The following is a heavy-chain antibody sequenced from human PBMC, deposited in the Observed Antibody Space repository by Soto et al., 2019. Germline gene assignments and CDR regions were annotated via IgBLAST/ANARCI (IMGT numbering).Heavy chain of an antibody. Sequence: QVQLQESGPGLVQPSQTLSLTCTVSGASINSGGYYWSWIRQLPGKVLEWIGYIYFSGSTYYNPSLKSRVTISVDTSKNQFSLKLSSVTAADTAVYYCAREWGYSSSYGMDVWGQGTTVTVSS. CDR2: IYFSGST. CDR3: AREWGYSSSYGMDV. CDR1: GASINSGGYY. J-gene: IGHJ6*02. V-gene: IGHV4-31*03. D-gene: IGHD6-13*01.